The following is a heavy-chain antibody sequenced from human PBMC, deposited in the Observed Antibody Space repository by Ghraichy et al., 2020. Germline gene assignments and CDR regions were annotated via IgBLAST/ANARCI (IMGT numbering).Heavy chain of an antibody. CDR3: ARHPKSDFSSGWDYHFDF. CDR2: IYKSGLA. V-gene: IGHV4-59*08. Sequence: SQTLSLTCTVSGGSMGNPGWNWIRQPPGKEPEWIGYIYKSGLANFNPSLKGRVTMSVDTYNSQFSLMLSSVTAADTAVYYCARHPKSDFSSGWDYHFDFWGQGVLGTGSS. CDR1: GGSMGNPG. D-gene: IGHD6-19*01. J-gene: IGHJ4*02.